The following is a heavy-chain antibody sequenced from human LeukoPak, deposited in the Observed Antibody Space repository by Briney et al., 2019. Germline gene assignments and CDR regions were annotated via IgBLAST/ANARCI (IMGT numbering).Heavy chain of an antibody. CDR3: ASRGDYDSSGYYSYYYYYMDV. J-gene: IGHJ6*03. CDR1: GYTFTSYG. D-gene: IGHD3-22*01. Sequence: ASVKVSCKASGYTFTSYGISWVRQAPGQGLEWMGWISAYNGNTNYAQKLQGRVTMTTDTSTSTAYMELRSLRSDDTAVYYCASRGDYDSSGYYSYYYYYMDVWGKGTTVTVSS. CDR2: ISAYNGNT. V-gene: IGHV1-18*01.